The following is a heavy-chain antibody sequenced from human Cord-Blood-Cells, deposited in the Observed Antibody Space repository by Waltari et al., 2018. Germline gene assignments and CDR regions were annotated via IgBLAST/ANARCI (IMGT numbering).Heavy chain of an antibody. CDR1: GYTLTALS. J-gene: IGHJ4*02. V-gene: IGHV1-24*01. CDR3: ATALYPSYSSSSLVDY. Sequence: QVQLVQSGAEVKKPGASVKVSCKVSGYTLTALSMHWARQAPEKGLEWMGGLDPEKGETIYAQKFQGRVTMTEDTSTDTAYMELSSLRSEDTAVYYCATALYPSYSSSSLVDYWGQGTLVTVSS. D-gene: IGHD6-6*01. CDR2: LDPEKGET.